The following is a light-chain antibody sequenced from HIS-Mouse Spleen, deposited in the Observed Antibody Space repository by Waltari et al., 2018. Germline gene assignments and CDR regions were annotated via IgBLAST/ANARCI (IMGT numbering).Light chain of an antibody. CDR3: QQYYSYPWT. V-gene: IGKV1-8*01. Sequence: AIRMTQSPSSFSASTGDRVTITCRASQGISSYLAWYQQKPGKAPKLLIYAASTLQSGVPSRFSGSGSGTDFTLTISCLQSEDFVTYYCQQYYSYPWTFGQGTKVEIK. CDR2: AAS. CDR1: QGISSY. J-gene: IGKJ1*01.